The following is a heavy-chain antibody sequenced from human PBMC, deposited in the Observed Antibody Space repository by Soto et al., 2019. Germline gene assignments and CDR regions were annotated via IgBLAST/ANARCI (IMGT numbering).Heavy chain of an antibody. D-gene: IGHD6-13*01. CDR3: ARFEQLVLH. V-gene: IGHV1-69*01. J-gene: IGHJ1*01. CDR2: FIPIFGTL. CDR1: GGTFSNFA. Sequence: QVQLVQSGSEVKKPGSSVKVSCKASGGTFSNFASSWVRQAPGQGLEWMGGFIPIFGTLNYAQRFQGRLTISADESTSTAYMEPSRLSSEDTAVYYCARFEQLVLHWGQGTLVTVSS.